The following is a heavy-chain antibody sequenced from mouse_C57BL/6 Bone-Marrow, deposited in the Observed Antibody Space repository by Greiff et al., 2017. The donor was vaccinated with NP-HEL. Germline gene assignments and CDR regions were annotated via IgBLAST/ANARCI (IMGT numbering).Heavy chain of an antibody. CDR3: ARRGLLFAY. V-gene: IGHV5-6*01. J-gene: IGHJ3*01. D-gene: IGHD2-3*01. Sequence: VQLKESGGDLVKPGGSLKLSCAASGFTFSSYGMSWVRQTPDKRLEWVATISSGGSYTYYPDSVKGRFTISRDNAKNTLYLQMSSLKSEDTAMYYCARRGLLFAYWGQGTLVTVSA. CDR2: ISSGGSYT. CDR1: GFTFSSYG.